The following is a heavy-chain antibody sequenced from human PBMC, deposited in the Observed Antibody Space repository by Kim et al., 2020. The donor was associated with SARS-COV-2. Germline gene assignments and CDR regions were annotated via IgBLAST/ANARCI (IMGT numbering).Heavy chain of an antibody. J-gene: IGHJ4*02. CDR3: VKDFPD. V-gene: IGHV3-23*01. Sequence: GGSLRLSCAASGFTFSNYAMTWVRQAPGKGREWVAIISDSGGGTYYADSVRGRFTISRDNSRNTLYLQMNSLRVEDTAVYYCVKDFPDWGQGTLVTVSS. CDR2: ISDSGGGT. CDR1: GFTFSNYA.